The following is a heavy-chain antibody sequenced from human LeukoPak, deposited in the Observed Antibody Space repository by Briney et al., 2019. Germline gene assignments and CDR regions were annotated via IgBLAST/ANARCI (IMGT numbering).Heavy chain of an antibody. CDR2: IRSKGFGGTA. CDR3: TKTESSHGYPFGSDY. Sequence: PGGSLRLSCIASGFNFGDYGVAWVRQAPGKGLDWVGFIRSKGFGGTAEYAASVKGRFTISRDDSKSIAYLQMTSLKTDDTAVYYCTKTESSHGYPFGSDYWGQGTLVSVSS. CDR1: GFNFGDYG. D-gene: IGHD5-18*01. J-gene: IGHJ4*02. V-gene: IGHV3-49*04.